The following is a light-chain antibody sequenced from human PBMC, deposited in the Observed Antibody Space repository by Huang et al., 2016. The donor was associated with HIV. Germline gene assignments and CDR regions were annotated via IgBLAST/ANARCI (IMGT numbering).Light chain of an antibody. Sequence: EIVLTQSPATLSLSPGERATLSCRASQSVSSYLAWYQQKPGQAPRLLIYDASTRATGIPARFSGSGSGTDFTLTISSLEPEDFAVYYCQQRSNWPQGLTFGGGTKVEIK. CDR3: QQRSNWPQGLT. CDR2: DAS. V-gene: IGKV3-11*01. CDR1: QSVSSY. J-gene: IGKJ4*01.